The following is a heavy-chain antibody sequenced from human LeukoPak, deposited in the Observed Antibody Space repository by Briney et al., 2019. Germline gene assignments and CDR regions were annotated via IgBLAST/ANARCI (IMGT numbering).Heavy chain of an antibody. CDR3: ARGTPGYYYDSSGSFDF. J-gene: IGHJ4*02. D-gene: IGHD3-22*01. CDR2: VSTYNGDT. Sequence: ASVKVSCKASGYTFTKNAMNWVRQAPGQGLEWMGWVSTYNGDTKYAQNFQDRVTMTRDTSTTTVYMELRGLRSDDTAVYYCARGTPGYYYDSSGSFDFWGQGTLVTVSS. V-gene: IGHV1-18*01. CDR1: GYTFTKNA.